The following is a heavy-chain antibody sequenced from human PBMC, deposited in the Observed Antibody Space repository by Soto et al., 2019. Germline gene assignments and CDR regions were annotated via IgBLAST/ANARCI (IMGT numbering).Heavy chain of an antibody. CDR2: ISPKSGGT. CDR1: GYSFIDYY. D-gene: IGHD3-9*01. J-gene: IGHJ4*02. CDR3: ARPPGYISDWYYFDL. V-gene: IGHV1-2*02. Sequence: QVQLVQSGAEVKKPGASVKVSCEASGYSFIDYYIHWVRQAPGQGLAWMGRISPKSGGTNYAQKFEGRVSMTWDTSLNTGYMELSSLKSDDTAVYYCARPPGYISDWYYFDLWGQGTRVTVSS.